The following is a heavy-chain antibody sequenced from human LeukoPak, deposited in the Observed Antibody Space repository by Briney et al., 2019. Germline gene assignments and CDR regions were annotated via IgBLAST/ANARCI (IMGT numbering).Heavy chain of an antibody. CDR3: ARGGPGYRSGWYNY. CDR2: INHSGST. D-gene: IGHD6-19*01. CDR1: GGSFSGYY. Sequence: PSETLSLTCAVYGGSFSGYYRSWIRQPPGKGLEWIGEINHSGSTNYNPSLKSRVTISVDTSKNQFSLKLSSVTAADTAVYYCARGGPGYRSGWYNYWGQGTLVNVSS. J-gene: IGHJ4*02. V-gene: IGHV4-34*01.